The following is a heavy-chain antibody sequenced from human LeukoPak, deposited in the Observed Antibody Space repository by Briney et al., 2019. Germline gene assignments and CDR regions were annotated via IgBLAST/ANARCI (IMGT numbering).Heavy chain of an antibody. J-gene: IGHJ5*02. CDR3: ARALISIAVAQTALDP. V-gene: IGHV1-46*01. CDR1: GYTFTSYY. Sequence: ASVKVSCKASGYTFTSYYMHWVRQAPGQGLEWMGIINPSGGSTSYAQKFQGRVTMTRDTSTSTVYMELSSLRSEDTAVYYCARALISIAVAQTALDPWGQGTLVTVSS. D-gene: IGHD6-19*01. CDR2: INPSGGST.